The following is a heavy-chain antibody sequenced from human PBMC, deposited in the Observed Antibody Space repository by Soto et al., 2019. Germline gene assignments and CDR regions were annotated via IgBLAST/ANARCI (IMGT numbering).Heavy chain of an antibody. D-gene: IGHD6-13*01. V-gene: IGHV1-8*01. CDR2: MNPNSGNT. J-gene: IGHJ4*02. CDR1: GYTFTSYD. Sequence: QVQLVQSGAEVKKPGASVKVYCKASGYTFTSYDINWVQQATGQGLEWMGWMNPNSGNTGYAQKFTGRVTMTRNTSISTAYMELSSLRSEDTTVYYCAREKSCWYDYWGQGTLVTVSS. CDR3: AREKSCWYDY.